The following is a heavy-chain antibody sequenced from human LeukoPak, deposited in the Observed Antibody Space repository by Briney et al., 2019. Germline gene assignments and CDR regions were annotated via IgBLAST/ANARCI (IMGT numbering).Heavy chain of an antibody. Sequence: GGSLRLSCAVSGFSVSGYWMTWVRQAPGKGLEWVANIKQDGSEKNYADSVKGRFTISRDNAENSLFLQMNSLRVEDTAVYYCAREWQGGITAAGTRIEGDYWGQGTLVAVSS. J-gene: IGHJ4*02. D-gene: IGHD6-13*01. V-gene: IGHV3-7*01. CDR1: GFSVSGYW. CDR3: AREWQGGITAAGTRIEGDY. CDR2: IKQDGSEK.